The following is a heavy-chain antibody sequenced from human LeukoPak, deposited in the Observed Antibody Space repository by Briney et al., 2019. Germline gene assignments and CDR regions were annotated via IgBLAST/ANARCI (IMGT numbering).Heavy chain of an antibody. CDR2: IRSKTYGGTA. Sequence: GGSLRLSCAASGFTFGAYGMSWFRQAPGEGLEWVGFIRSKTYGGTAEYAASVKGRFTISRDDSKSIAYLQMNSLKAEDTAVYYCSRGLGSGNPVDIWGQGTMVTVS. V-gene: IGHV3-49*03. J-gene: IGHJ3*02. CDR1: GFTFGAYG. D-gene: IGHD3-10*01. CDR3: SRGLGSGNPVDI.